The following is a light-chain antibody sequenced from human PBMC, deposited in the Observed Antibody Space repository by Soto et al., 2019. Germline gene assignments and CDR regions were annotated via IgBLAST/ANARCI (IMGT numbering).Light chain of an antibody. CDR2: GAN. CDR3: QQYNNWAPYT. CDR1: QSISNN. J-gene: IGKJ2*01. Sequence: EIVMTQSPATLSLSPGERATLSCRASQSISNNLAWYQQKPGQAPRLLIFGANTRATGIPARFSGSGSGTDFTLIISSLQSEDFAVYYCQQYNNWAPYTFGQGTRLEIK. V-gene: IGKV3-15*01.